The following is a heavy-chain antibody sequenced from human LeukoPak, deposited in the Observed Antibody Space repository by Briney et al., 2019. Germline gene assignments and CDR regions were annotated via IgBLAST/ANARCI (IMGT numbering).Heavy chain of an antibody. J-gene: IGHJ4*02. CDR1: GFTVRNNH. V-gene: IGHV3-53*01. D-gene: IGHD3-10*01. CDR3: IGFGGSSV. Sequence: PGGSLRLSCAVSGFTVRNNHLSWVRQAAGKGLECVSFIDSDGTIFYADSVKGRFTISRDDSKNTLYIQMNGLRVEDTAVYYCIGFGGSSVWGQGTLVSVSS. CDR2: IDSDGTI.